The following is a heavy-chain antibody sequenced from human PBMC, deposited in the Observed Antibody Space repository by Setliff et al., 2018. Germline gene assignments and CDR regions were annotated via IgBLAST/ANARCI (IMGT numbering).Heavy chain of an antibody. D-gene: IGHD6-6*01. CDR2: IHYSGTT. V-gene: IGHV4-38-2*01. J-gene: IGHJ4*02. CDR3: ARGRNIAARLLDS. Sequence: PGGSLRLSCAASGFIFSDHYMDWVRQPPGKGLEWIGRIHYSGTTYYNASLKSRVTMSVDTSKNHVSLKLSSVTAADTAVYYCARGRNIAARLLDSWGQGTLVTV. CDR1: GFIFSDHY.